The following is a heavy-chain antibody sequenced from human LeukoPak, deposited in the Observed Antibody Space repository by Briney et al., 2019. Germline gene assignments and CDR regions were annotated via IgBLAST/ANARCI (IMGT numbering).Heavy chain of an antibody. V-gene: IGHV4-39*01. D-gene: IGHD6-19*01. Sequence: SETLSLTCTVSGVSISSSSYHWGSLRQPPGTGLDWIGSIYYSGSTYYNPSLKSRVTISVDTSKNQFSLKLSSVPAADTAVYYCARIAVAGREGGYWGQGTLVTVSS. CDR3: ARIAVAGREGGY. CDR1: GVSISSSSYH. CDR2: IYYSGST. J-gene: IGHJ4*02.